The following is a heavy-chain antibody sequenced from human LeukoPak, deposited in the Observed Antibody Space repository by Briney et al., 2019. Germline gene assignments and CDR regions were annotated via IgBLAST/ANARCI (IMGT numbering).Heavy chain of an antibody. J-gene: IGHJ4*02. CDR3: ATLGGFWSGSWFDY. V-gene: IGHV1-24*01. CDR1: GYTLTELS. D-gene: IGHD3-3*01. Sequence: GASVKVSCKVSGYTLTELSMHWVRQAPGKGLEWMGGFDPEDGETIYAQKFQGRVTMTEDTSTDTAYMELSSLRSEDTAVYYCATLGGFWSGSWFDYWGQGTLVTVSS. CDR2: FDPEDGET.